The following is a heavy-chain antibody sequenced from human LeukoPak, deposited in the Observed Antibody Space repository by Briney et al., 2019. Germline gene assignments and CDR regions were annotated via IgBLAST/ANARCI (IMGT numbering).Heavy chain of an antibody. CDR2: IYYSGNT. J-gene: IGHJ5*02. CDR1: GGSISSHY. Sequence: SETLSLTCTVSGGSISSHYWSWIRQPPGKGLEWVGYIYYSGNTNYNPSLKSRVTISVDTSKNQFSLKLSSVTAADTAVYYCARHSSYDILTGYLEGWFDPWGQGTLVTVSS. V-gene: IGHV4-59*08. CDR3: ARHSSYDILTGYLEGWFDP. D-gene: IGHD3-9*01.